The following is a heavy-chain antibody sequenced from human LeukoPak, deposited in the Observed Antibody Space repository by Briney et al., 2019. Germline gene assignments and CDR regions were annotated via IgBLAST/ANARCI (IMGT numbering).Heavy chain of an antibody. J-gene: IGHJ5*02. CDR1: GFTFSSYA. CDR3: ASRSRGPNWFDP. V-gene: IGHV3-23*01. CDR2: IHGSGGST. D-gene: IGHD1-26*01. Sequence: PGGSLRLSCAASGFTFSSYAMSWVRQAPGKGLEWVSAIHGSGGSTYYADSVKGRFTISRDNSKNTLYLQMNSLRAEDTAVYYCASRSRGPNWFDPWGQGTLVTVSS.